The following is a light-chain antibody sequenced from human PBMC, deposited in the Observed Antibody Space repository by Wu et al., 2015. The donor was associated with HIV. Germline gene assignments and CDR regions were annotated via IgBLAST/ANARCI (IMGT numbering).Light chain of an antibody. J-gene: IGKJ1*01. CDR1: QGISRF. Sequence: IQLTQSPSSLSASVGGSVTITCRASQGISRFLAWYQQKPEKAPKLLIYAASSLQSGVPSRFSGSGSGTDFTLTISSLQPEDFATYYCQKYNTAPWTFGQGTKVEMK. V-gene: IGKV1-9*01. CDR2: AAS. CDR3: QKYNTAPWT.